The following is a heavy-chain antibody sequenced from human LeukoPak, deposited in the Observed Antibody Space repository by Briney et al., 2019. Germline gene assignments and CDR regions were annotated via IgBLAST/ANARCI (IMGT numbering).Heavy chain of an antibody. CDR2: MNQDGSEK. V-gene: IGHV3-7*03. J-gene: IGHJ4*02. CDR3: ARGKHSFDY. CDR1: GFTFSSYW. Sequence: GGSLRLSCAASGFTFSSYWMNWVRQTPGEGLEWVANMNQDGSEKYYVDSVKGRFTISRDNAKKSLYLQMNSLRVEDTAVYYCARGKHSFDYWGQGTLVTVSS.